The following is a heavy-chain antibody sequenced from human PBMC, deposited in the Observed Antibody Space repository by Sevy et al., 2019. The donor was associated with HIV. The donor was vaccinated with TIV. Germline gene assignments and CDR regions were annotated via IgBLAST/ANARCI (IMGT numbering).Heavy chain of an antibody. Sequence: SETLSLNCTVSGGSISSSTYYWGWIRQPPGKGLEWIGSVDYSGSTYYNPSLKSRVTISVDTSKNQLSLKLTSVTAADTAVYCCARFSRPYGDCLRGGFDIWGQGTMVTVSS. D-gene: IGHD4-17*01. CDR3: ARFSRPYGDCLRGGFDI. CDR1: GGSISSSTYY. J-gene: IGHJ3*02. V-gene: IGHV4-39*01. CDR2: VDYSGST.